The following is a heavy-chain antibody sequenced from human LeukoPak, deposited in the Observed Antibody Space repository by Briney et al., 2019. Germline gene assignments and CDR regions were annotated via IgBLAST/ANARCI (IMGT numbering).Heavy chain of an antibody. V-gene: IGHV3-15*01. CDR3: TTPTLSMGYFDWLWSRKYYYYGMDV. CDR1: GFTFSNAW. Sequence: GGSLRLSCAASGFTFSNAWMSWVRQAPGKGLEWVGRIKSKTDGGTTDYAAPVKGRFTISRDDSKNTLYLQMNSLKTEDTAVYYCTTPTLSMGYFDWLWSRKYYYYGMDVWGQGTTVTVSS. CDR2: IKSKTDGGTT. J-gene: IGHJ6*02. D-gene: IGHD3-9*01.